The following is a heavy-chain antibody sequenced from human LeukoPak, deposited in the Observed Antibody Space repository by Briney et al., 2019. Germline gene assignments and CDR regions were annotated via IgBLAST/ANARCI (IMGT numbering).Heavy chain of an antibody. J-gene: IGHJ4*02. CDR3: AKDLAAAAGSPDY. D-gene: IGHD6-13*01. Sequence: GRSLRPSCAASGFTFSSYGMHWVRQAPGKGLEWVAVISYDGSNKYYADSVKGRFTISRDNSKNTLYLQMNSLRAEDTAVYYCAKDLAAAAGSPDYWGQGTLVTVSS. V-gene: IGHV3-30*18. CDR2: ISYDGSNK. CDR1: GFTFSSYG.